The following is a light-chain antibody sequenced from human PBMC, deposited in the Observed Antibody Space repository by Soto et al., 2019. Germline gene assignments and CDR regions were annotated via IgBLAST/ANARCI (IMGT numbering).Light chain of an antibody. V-gene: IGKV2-28*01. CDR1: QSLLHSNGYNY. CDR3: MQALRGLT. Sequence: DIVMTQSPLSLPVTPGEPASISCRSSQSLLHSNGYNYLDWYLQKPGQSPQLLIYLGSNRASGVPDRFSGSGSGTDFTLKISRGEAEDVGVYYCMQALRGLTFGGGTKVEIK. J-gene: IGKJ4*01. CDR2: LGS.